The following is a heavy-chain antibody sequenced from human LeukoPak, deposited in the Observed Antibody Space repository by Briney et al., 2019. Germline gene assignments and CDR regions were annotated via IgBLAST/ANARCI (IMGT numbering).Heavy chain of an antibody. D-gene: IGHD2-21*01. J-gene: IGHJ3*02. Sequence: GGSLRLSCEASGFTVSSNYMSWVRRAPGKGLEWVSYISSSSSTIYYADSVKGRFTISRDNSKNTLYLQMNSLRAEDTAIYHCAREKSDSFDIWGQGTMVTVSS. CDR1: GFTVSSNY. CDR2: ISSSSSTI. CDR3: AREKSDSFDI. V-gene: IGHV3-48*01.